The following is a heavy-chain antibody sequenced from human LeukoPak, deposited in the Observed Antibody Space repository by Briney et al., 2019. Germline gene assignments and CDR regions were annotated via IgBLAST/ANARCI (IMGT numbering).Heavy chain of an antibody. CDR2: IKQDGSER. V-gene: IGHV3-7*03. D-gene: IGHD3-22*01. J-gene: IGHJ4*02. Sequence: GGSLRLSCAASGFTFSIYWMSWVRQAPGKGLEWVANIKQDGSERYYVDSVKSRFTLSRDNAKNSLYLQMNSLRAEDTAVYYCARDRWSYDPQGGFDCWGQGTLVTVSS. CDR1: GFTFSIYW. CDR3: ARDRWSYDPQGGFDC.